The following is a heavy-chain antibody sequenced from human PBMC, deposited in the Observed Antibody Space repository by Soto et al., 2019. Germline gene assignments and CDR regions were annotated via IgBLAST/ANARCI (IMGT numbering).Heavy chain of an antibody. D-gene: IGHD4-17*01. J-gene: IGHJ2*01. CDR3: ARANYGDYDWGYFDL. CDR2: IIPILGIA. V-gene: IGHV1-69*04. Sequence: QVQLVQSGAEVKKPGSSVKVSCKASGGTFSSYAITWVRPAPGQGLEWMGRIIPILGIANYAQKFQGRVTITADKSTSTAYMELSSLRSEDTAVYYCARANYGDYDWGYFDLWGRGTLVTVSS. CDR1: GGTFSSYA.